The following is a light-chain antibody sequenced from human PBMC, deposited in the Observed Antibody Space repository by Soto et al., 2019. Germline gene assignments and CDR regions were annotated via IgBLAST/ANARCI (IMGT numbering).Light chain of an antibody. CDR1: QAITNN. J-gene: IGKJ4*01. V-gene: IGKV1-9*01. CDR2: EES. CDR3: QQVKSYPRT. Sequence: DIHFTQSPSSLSASVGDRVTMTCRASQAITNNLAWYQQKPGNPPKLLIYEESTLHSGVPSRFSGRKVGTQFILTIDSLQPEDFATYYCQQVKSYPRTFGGGTKVDIK.